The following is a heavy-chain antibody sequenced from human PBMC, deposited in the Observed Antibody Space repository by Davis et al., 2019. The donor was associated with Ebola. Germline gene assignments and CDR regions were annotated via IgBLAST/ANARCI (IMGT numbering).Heavy chain of an antibody. D-gene: IGHD3-10*01. V-gene: IGHV4-30-2*02. Sequence: MPSETLSLTCAASGDSVTNAAYSWNWIRQPSGKGLEWIGNVFYSGAFYYNPSLQSRVSMSVDASKNEFSLKLASMTAADTAVYYCVVNLLGSGSFYFDYWGQGSLVNVSS. J-gene: IGHJ4*02. CDR1: GDSVTNAAYS. CDR3: VVNLLGSGSFYFDY. CDR2: VFYSGAF.